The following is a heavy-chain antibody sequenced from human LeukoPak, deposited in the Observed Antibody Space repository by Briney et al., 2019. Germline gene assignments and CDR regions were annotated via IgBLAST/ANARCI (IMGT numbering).Heavy chain of an antibody. CDR2: IYYSGST. J-gene: IGHJ6*02. CDR1: GGSISSYY. Sequence: SETLSLTCTVSGGSISSYYWSWIRQPPGKGLEWIGYIYYSGSTNYNPSLKSRVTISVDTSKKQFSLKLSSVTAADTAVYYCARVEARHGNGMDVWGQGTTVTVSS. CDR3: ARVEARHGNGMDV. D-gene: IGHD6-6*01. V-gene: IGHV4-59*01.